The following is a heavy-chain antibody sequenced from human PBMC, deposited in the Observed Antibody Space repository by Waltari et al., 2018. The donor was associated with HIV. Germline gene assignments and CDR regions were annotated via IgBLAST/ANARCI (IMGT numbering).Heavy chain of an antibody. Sequence: QLQLQESGPGLVKPSETLSLTCNVSGGSITSSSDYWAWIRQPPGKDLEWIGSLYYTGPTHYNPSLKSRVTISVDTSKNRFSLKLNSVTAADTAVYYCARLPDTPGVTWGRWFDRWGQGTLVTVSS. CDR3: ARLPDTPGVTWGRWFDR. J-gene: IGHJ5*02. CDR1: GGSITSSSDY. V-gene: IGHV4-39*01. D-gene: IGHD3-3*01. CDR2: LYYTGPT.